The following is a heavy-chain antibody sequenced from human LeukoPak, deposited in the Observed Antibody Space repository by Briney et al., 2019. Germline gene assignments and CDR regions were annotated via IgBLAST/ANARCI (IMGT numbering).Heavy chain of an antibody. CDR3: RFGDFNDF. V-gene: IGHV3-21*01. CDR1: GFTFSSYR. Sequence: GGSLKVSCAASGFTFSSYRMHWVRQAPGKGLEWVSSITSSSSSMSYADSVEGRFTISRDNAKNSLYLQMNSLSAEDTAVYYCRFGDFNDFWGERTLDPVSS. CDR2: ITSSSSSM. D-gene: IGHD3-10*01. J-gene: IGHJ4*02.